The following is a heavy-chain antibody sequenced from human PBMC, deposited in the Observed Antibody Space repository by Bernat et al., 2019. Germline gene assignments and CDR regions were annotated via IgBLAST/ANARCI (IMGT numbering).Heavy chain of an antibody. CDR1: GFNFSSYA. CDR3: AGEYYYDSSGSYTGLLDY. CDR2: ISYDGSNK. Sequence: QVQLVESGGGVVQPGRSLRLSCAASGFNFSSYAMHWVRQAPGKGLEWVAVISYDGSNKYYADSVKGRFTISRDNSKNTLYLQMNSLRAEDTAVYYCAGEYYYDSSGSYTGLLDYWGQGTLVTVSS. J-gene: IGHJ4*02. V-gene: IGHV3-30-3*01. D-gene: IGHD3-22*01.